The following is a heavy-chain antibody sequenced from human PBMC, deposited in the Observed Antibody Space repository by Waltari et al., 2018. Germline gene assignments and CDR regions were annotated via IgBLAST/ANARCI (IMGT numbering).Heavy chain of an antibody. J-gene: IGHJ1*01. CDR1: AYTFSTYG. D-gene: IGHD6-19*01. CDR2: ISAHNGNT. Sequence: QAQLAQSGAEVKKPGASVKVSCKASAYTFSTYGITWVRQVPGQGLEWMGWISAHNGNTNHAQKFQDRVTLTTDTSTHTAYLEMRSLTADDTAVYYCATSVGGNMEFDNRGQGTLVTVSS. CDR3: ATSVGGNMEFDN. V-gene: IGHV1-18*01.